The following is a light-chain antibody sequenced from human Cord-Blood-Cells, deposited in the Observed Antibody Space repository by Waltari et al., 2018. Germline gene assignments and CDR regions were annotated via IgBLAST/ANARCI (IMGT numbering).Light chain of an antibody. V-gene: IGLV2-23*01. CDR1: SSDVGSYNL. CDR2: EGS. CDR3: CSYAGSSTLV. J-gene: IGLJ3*02. Sequence: QSALTQPASVSGSPGQSITIPCTGTSSDVGSYNLFPLYQHHPGKAPKLMIYEGSKRPSGVSNRFSGSKSGNTASLTISGLQAEDEADYYCCSYAGSSTLVFGGGTKLTVL.